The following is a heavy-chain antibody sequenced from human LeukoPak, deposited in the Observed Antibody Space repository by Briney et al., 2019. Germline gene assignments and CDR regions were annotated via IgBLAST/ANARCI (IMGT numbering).Heavy chain of an antibody. Sequence: SETLSLTCAVSGYSISSGYYWGWIRQPPGKGLEWIGSIYHSGSTYYNPSLKSRVTISVDTSKNQFSLKLSSVTAADTAVYYCACRHDCSGYYYFDYWGQGTLVTVSS. V-gene: IGHV4-38-2*01. D-gene: IGHD3-22*01. CDR2: IYHSGST. CDR1: GYSISSGYY. CDR3: ACRHDCSGYYYFDY. J-gene: IGHJ4*02.